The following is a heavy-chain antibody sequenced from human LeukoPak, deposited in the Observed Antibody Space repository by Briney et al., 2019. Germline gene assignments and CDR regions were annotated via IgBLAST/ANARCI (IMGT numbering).Heavy chain of an antibody. CDR3: ARFSTVVGATNWFDP. D-gene: IGHD2-15*01. CDR2: IYYSGST. J-gene: IGHJ5*02. V-gene: IGHV4-59*01. Sequence: SETLSLTCTVSGGSISSYYWSWIRQPPGKGLEWIGYIYYSGSTNYNPSLKSRVTIPVDTSKNQFSLKLSSVTAADTAVYYCARFSTVVGATNWFDPWGQGTLVTVSS. CDR1: GGSISSYY.